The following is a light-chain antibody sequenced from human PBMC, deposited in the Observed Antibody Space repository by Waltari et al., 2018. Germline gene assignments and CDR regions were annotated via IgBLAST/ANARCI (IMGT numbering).Light chain of an antibody. CDR1: SSDVGSSNR. Sequence: QSALTQPASVSGSPGQSITISCTGTSSDVGSSNRVSWSQQHPGQGPKILIYEGTQRLSGLSDRVSGSKSGNTASLTLSGLQPEDEADYYCCAHAGGGTHYAFGTGTKVTVL. V-gene: IGLV2-23*01. CDR3: CAHAGGGTHYA. J-gene: IGLJ1*01. CDR2: EGT.